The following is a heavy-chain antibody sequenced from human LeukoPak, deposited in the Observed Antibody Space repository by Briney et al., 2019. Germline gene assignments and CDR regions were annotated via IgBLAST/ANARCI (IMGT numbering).Heavy chain of an antibody. CDR2: IKQDGSQE. CDR1: GFYFSAYL. J-gene: IGHJ5*02. V-gene: IGHV3-7*04. Sequence: GGSLRLSCVASGFYFSAYLMSWVRQAPGKGLEWVANIKQDGSQEFYLDSVKGRFTISRDNGNNSLYLHMSRLRIEDTAVYYCAKDLKGFNLWGQGALVTVSS. CDR3: AKDLKGFNL.